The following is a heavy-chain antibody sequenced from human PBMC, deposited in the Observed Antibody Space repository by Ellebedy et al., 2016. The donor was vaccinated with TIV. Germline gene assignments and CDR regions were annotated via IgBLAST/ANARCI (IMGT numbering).Heavy chain of an antibody. V-gene: IGHV7-4-1*02. CDR1: GYTFASYG. CDR3: ARTGIWGNAFDI. CDR2: INTNSGNP. D-gene: IGHD7-27*01. J-gene: IGHJ3*02. Sequence: AASVKVSCKASGYTFASYGVNWVRQAPGQGLEWMGWINTNSGNPTYAQAFTGRIVFSLDTSVSTAYLQLSSLRAEDSAVYYCARTGIWGNAFDIWGQGTMVTASS.